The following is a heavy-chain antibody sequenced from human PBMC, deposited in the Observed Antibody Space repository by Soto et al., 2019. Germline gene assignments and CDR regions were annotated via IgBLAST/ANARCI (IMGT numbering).Heavy chain of an antibody. CDR3: ARGTMGATKPFDY. D-gene: IGHD1-26*01. Sequence: GGSLRLSCAASGFTFSSYGMHWVRQAPGKGLEWAAVISYDGSNKYYADSVKGRFTISRDNSKNTLYLQMNSLRAEDTAVYYCARGTMGATKPFDYWGQGTLVTVSS. CDR1: GFTFSSYG. CDR2: ISYDGSNK. J-gene: IGHJ4*02. V-gene: IGHV3-30*03.